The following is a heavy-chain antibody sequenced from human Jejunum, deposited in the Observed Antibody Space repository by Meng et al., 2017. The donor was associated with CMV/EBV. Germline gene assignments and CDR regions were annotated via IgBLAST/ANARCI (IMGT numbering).Heavy chain of an antibody. CDR3: AKDAGSFLDYYFDY. D-gene: IGHD1-26*01. Sequence: YTFTDYYMQWVRQAPGQGLEWMGWINPQTGDTNYAPKFQGRVTMTRDMSINTVYMEVTRLRSDDTAVYYCAKDAGSFLDYYFDYWGQGTLVTVSS. CDR2: INPQTGDT. J-gene: IGHJ4*02. V-gene: IGHV1-2*02. CDR1: YTFTDYY.